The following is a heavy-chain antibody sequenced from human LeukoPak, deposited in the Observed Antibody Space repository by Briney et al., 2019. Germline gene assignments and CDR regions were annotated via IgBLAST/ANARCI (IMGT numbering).Heavy chain of an antibody. J-gene: IGHJ4*02. Sequence: GASVKVSCKASGYTFTSYYMHWVRQAPGQGLEWMGIINPSGGSTSYAQKFQGRVTMTRDTSTSTAYMELRSLRSDDTAVYYCARGSGFAPYYFDYWGQGTLVTVSS. CDR3: ARGSGFAPYYFDY. V-gene: IGHV1-46*01. D-gene: IGHD6-19*01. CDR2: INPSGGST. CDR1: GYTFTSYY.